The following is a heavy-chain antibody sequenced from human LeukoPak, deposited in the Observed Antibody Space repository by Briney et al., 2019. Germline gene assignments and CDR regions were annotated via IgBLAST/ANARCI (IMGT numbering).Heavy chain of an antibody. CDR1: GGSISAYY. D-gene: IGHD6-6*01. Sequence: PSETLSLTCTVSGGSISAYYWSWIRQPPGKGLEWIGYIHYSGTTNYYPTLKSRVTIALDTSKNQFSLKLNSVTAADTAVYYCARFGTSSSRFFDQWGQGTLVTVSS. CDR2: IHYSGTT. V-gene: IGHV4-59*01. J-gene: IGHJ4*02. CDR3: ARFGTSSSRFFDQ.